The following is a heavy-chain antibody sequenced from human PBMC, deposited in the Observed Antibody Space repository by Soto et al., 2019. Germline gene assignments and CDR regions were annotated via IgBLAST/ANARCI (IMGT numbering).Heavy chain of an antibody. CDR3: ARDLQQRGMVRGVQGYYYYMDV. D-gene: IGHD3-10*01. CDR2: IIPILGIA. CDR1: GGTFSSYT. J-gene: IGHJ6*03. Sequence: ASVKVSCKASGGTFSSYTISWVRQAPGQGLEWMGRIIPILGIANYAQKFQGRVTITADKSTSTAYMELSSLRSEDTAVYYCARDLQQRGMVRGVQGYYYYMDVWGKGTTVTVSS. V-gene: IGHV1-69*04.